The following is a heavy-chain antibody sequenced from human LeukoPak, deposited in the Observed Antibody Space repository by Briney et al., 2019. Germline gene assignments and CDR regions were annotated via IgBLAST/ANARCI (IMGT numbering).Heavy chain of an antibody. CDR2: IYSGGST. V-gene: IGHV3-66*04. CDR3: ARLSESSTSWFDP. D-gene: IGHD2-2*01. Sequence: PGGSLRLSCAASGFTVSSNYMSWVRQAPGKGLEWVSVIYSGGSTYYADSVKGRFTISRDNSKNTLYLQMNSLRAEDTAVYYCARLSESSTSWFDPWGQGTLVTVSS. J-gene: IGHJ5*02. CDR1: GFTVSSNY.